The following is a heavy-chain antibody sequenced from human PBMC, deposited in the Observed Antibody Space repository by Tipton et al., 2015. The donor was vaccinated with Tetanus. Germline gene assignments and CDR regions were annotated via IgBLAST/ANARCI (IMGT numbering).Heavy chain of an antibody. CDR3: ARDTYYQSHHSNSFDF. CDR2: IWVDGSRA. D-gene: IGHD3-10*01. V-gene: IGHV3-33*01. J-gene: IGHJ4*02. CDR1: GFDFMGYG. Sequence: SLRLSCRASGFDFMGYGMHWVRRAPGKGLEWVAAIWVDGSRAEYADSVQGRFTISRDNSRSMVYLQMDSLRDEDTGVFYFARDTYYQSHHSNSFDFWRQGVRVTVYS.